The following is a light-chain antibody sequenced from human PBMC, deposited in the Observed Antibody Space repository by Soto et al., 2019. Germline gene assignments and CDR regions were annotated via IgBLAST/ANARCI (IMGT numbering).Light chain of an antibody. Sequence: EIVLTQSPATLSLSPGERATLSCRASQSVSKYLAWYQQKPGQAPRLLIHDASNRATGIPARFSGSGSGTDFTITISSLEPEDFGVYSCQQSSNWPQITFGGGTKVEIK. CDR3: QQSSNWPQIT. V-gene: IGKV3-11*01. J-gene: IGKJ4*01. CDR1: QSVSKY. CDR2: DAS.